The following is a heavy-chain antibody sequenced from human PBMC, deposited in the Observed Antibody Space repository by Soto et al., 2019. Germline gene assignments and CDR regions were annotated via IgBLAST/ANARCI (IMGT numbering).Heavy chain of an antibody. CDR2: ISGSGGST. CDR3: AKYGFGSIVATIYDY. CDR1: GFTFSSYA. J-gene: IGHJ4*02. D-gene: IGHD5-12*01. V-gene: IGHV3-23*01. Sequence: GGSLRLSCAASGFTFSSYAMSWVRQAPGKGLEWVSAISGSGGSTYYADSVKGRFTISRDNSKNTLYLQMNSLRAEDTAVYYCAKYGFGSIVATIYDYWGQGTLVPVSS.